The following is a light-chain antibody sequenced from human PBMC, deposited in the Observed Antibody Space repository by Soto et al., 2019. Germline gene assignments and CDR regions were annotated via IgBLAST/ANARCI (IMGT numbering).Light chain of an antibody. CDR2: EVN. V-gene: IGLV2-23*02. CDR3: CSYAGSSTFA. J-gene: IGLJ2*01. Sequence: QSALAQPASVSGSPGQSITMSCTGTSSDVGTYDFVSWCQHHPGKAPKLILYEVNNRPSGISNRFFGFKSGNTASLTISGLQAEDEANYYCCSYAGSSTFAFGGGTKLTVL. CDR1: SSDVGTYDF.